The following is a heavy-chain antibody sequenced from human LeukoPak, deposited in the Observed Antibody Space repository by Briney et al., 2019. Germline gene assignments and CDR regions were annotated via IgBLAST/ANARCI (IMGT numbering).Heavy chain of an antibody. V-gene: IGHV3-13*01. J-gene: IGHJ6*02. CDR3: ARGADPFYYDILTGYYLRYGMDV. Sequence: GGSLRLSCAASGFTFSSYDMHWVRQATGKGLEWVSAIGTAGDTYYPGSVKGRFTISRENAKNPLYLQMNSLRAGDTAVYYCARGADPFYYDILTGYYLRYGMDVWGQGTTVTVSS. CDR2: IGTAGDT. D-gene: IGHD3-9*01. CDR1: GFTFSSYD.